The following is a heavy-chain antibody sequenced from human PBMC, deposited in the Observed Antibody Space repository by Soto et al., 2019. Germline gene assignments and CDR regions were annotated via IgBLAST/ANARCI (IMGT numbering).Heavy chain of an antibody. D-gene: IGHD6-19*01. Sequence: EVQLLESGGGLVQPGGSLRLSCAVSGVTFSSHAMSWVRQAPGKGLECVSSITGSGDSTYYADSVKGQFSIARDNSKIPLYLQLNSLRAYDTAVYYCAKVLHVSGCLSPLIFNNWGQASQVTASS. CDR1: GVTFSSHA. V-gene: IGHV3-23*01. CDR2: ITGSGDST. J-gene: IGHJ4*02. CDR3: AKVLHVSGCLSPLIFNN.